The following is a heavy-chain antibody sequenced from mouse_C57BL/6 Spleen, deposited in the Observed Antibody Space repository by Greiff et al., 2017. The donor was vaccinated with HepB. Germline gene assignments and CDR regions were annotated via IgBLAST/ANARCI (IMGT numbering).Heavy chain of an antibody. CDR2: IHPNSGST. CDR1: GYTFTSYW. D-gene: IGHD3-2*02. Sequence: QVQLQQPGAELVKPGASVKLSCKASGYTFTSYWMHWVKQRPGQGLEWIGIIHPNSGSTNYNEKFKSKATLTVDKSSSTAYMQLSSLTSEDSAVYYCAREEGTAQATVAYWGQGTLVTVSA. CDR3: AREEGTAQATVAY. V-gene: IGHV1-64*01. J-gene: IGHJ3*01.